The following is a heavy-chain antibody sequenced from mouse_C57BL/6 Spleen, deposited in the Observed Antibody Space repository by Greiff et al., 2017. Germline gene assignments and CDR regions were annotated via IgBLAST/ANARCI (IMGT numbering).Heavy chain of an antibody. CDR2: IDPSDSYT. CDR1: GYTFTSYW. Sequence: QVQLQQPGAELVKPGASVKLSCKASGYTFTSYWMQWVKQRPGQGLEWIGEIDPSDSYTNYNQKLKGKATLTVDTSSSTAYMQLSSLTSEDSAVYYCARWGGGAMDYWGQGTSVTVSS. CDR3: ARWGGGAMDY. V-gene: IGHV1-50*01. J-gene: IGHJ4*01.